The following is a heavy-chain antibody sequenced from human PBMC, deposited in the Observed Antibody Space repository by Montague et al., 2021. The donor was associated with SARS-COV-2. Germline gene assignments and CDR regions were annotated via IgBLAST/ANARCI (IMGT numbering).Heavy chain of an antibody. V-gene: IGHV4-34*01. CDR3: ARMRFFDWPPHYYMDV. J-gene: IGHJ6*03. CDR2: INHSGST. D-gene: IGHD3-9*01. Sequence: SETLSLTCAVYGGSFSVYYWSWIRQPPGKELEWIGEINHSGSTNYNPSLKSRVTISVDTSKNQVSLKLSSVTAADTAVYYCARMRFFDWPPHYYMDVWGKGTTVTVSS. CDR1: GGSFSVYY.